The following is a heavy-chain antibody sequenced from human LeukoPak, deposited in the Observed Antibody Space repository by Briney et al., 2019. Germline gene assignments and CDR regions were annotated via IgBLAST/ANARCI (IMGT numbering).Heavy chain of an antibody. CDR3: ARSVYYDSSGSDY. Sequence: PGRSLRLSCGASGFTFSNYGMHWVRQAPGKGLEWVAVTSYDETNKYYADSVKGRFTISRDNSKNTVYLQMNSLRAEDTAVYYCARSVYYDSSGSDYWGQGTLVTVSS. CDR2: TSYDETNK. J-gene: IGHJ4*02. CDR1: GFTFSNYG. D-gene: IGHD3-22*01. V-gene: IGHV3-30*03.